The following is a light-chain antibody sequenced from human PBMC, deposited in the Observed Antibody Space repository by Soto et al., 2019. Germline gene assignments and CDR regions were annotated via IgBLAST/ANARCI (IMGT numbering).Light chain of an antibody. Sequence: DIVMTQSPDSLAVSLGERATINCKSSQSVLSSSNNENYLAWYQQKPRQPPKLLIYWASTRDSGVPDRFSGSGSGTHFSLTISSLQAKDVAVYYCQQYYTTPFTFGPGTKVDIK. CDR2: WAS. V-gene: IGKV4-1*01. CDR3: QQYYTTPFT. CDR1: QSVLSSSNNENY. J-gene: IGKJ3*01.